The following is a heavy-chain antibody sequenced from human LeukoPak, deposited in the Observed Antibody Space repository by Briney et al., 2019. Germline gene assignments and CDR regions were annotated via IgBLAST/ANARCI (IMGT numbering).Heavy chain of an antibody. V-gene: IGHV3-23*01. Sequence: GGSLRLSCAASGFTFSSYAMSWVRQAPGKGLEWVSAISGSGGSTYYADSVKGRFTISRDNSKNTLYLQMNSLRAEDTAVYYCARGLKACSGGSCYVVFFDPWGQGTLVTVSS. CDR2: ISGSGGST. J-gene: IGHJ5*02. D-gene: IGHD2-15*01. CDR1: GFTFSSYA. CDR3: ARGLKACSGGSCYVVFFDP.